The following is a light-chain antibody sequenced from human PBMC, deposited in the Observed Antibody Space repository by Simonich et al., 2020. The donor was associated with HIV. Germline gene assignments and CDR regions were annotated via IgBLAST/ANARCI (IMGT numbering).Light chain of an antibody. J-gene: IGKJ1*01. V-gene: IGKV4-1*01. CDR2: WAS. Sequence: DIVMTQSPDSLTMSLGERATINCRSGQSVLYSSNNKNYLAGYQQKPGQPPKLLIYWASTRESGVPDRFSGSGSGTDFTLTISSLQAEDVAVYYCQQYYSTPRTFGQGTKVEIK. CDR1: QSVLYSSNNKNY. CDR3: QQYYSTPRT.